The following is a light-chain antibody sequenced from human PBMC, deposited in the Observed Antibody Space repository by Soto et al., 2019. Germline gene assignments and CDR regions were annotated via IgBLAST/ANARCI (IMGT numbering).Light chain of an antibody. CDR2: DAS. Sequence: EIVVTQSPAALSVSPGERATLSCRASQSIGGNLAWYQHKPGQTPRLLIYDASTRATGVPARFSGSGSGTEFTLTINSLQSEDFAVYYCQRYNNWPLTFGGGTKV. J-gene: IGKJ4*01. V-gene: IGKV3-15*01. CDR3: QRYNNWPLT. CDR1: QSIGGN.